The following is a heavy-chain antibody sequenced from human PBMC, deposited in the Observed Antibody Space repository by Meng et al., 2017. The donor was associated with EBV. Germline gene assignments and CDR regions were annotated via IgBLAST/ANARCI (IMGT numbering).Heavy chain of an antibody. CDR3: ARRGGVADWFDP. Sequence: QVQLVQLGAEVKKPGASGTLSCKASGYTFTSYAMHWVRQAPGQRLEWMGWINAGNGNTKYSQKFQGRVTITRDTSASTAYMELSSLRSEDTAVYYCARRGGVADWFDPWGQGTLVTVSS. CDR1: GYTFTSYA. D-gene: IGHD2-15*01. CDR2: INAGNGNT. J-gene: IGHJ5*02. V-gene: IGHV1-3*01.